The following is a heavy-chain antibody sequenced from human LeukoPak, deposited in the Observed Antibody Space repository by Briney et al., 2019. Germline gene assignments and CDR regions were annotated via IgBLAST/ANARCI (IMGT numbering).Heavy chain of an antibody. Sequence: SETLSLTCAVYGVSFSGYYWSWIRQPPGKGLEWIGEINHSGSTNYNPSLKSRVTISVDTSKNQFSLKLSSVTAADTAVYYCARGTSYGLFYYWGQGTLVTVSS. J-gene: IGHJ4*02. V-gene: IGHV4-34*01. CDR2: INHSGST. CDR1: GVSFSGYY. CDR3: ARGTSYGLFYY. D-gene: IGHD5-18*01.